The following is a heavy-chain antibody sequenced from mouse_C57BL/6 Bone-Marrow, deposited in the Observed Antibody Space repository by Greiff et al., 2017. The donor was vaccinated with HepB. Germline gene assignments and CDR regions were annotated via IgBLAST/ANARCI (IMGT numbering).Heavy chain of an antibody. CDR3: TRVMITKYYVDY. J-gene: IGHJ2*01. CDR2: ISSGGDYI. CDR1: GFPFSSYA. V-gene: IGHV5-9-1*02. Sequence: EVMLVESGEGLVKPGGSLKLSCAASGFPFSSYAMSWVRQTPEKRLEWVAYISSGGDYIYYADTVKGRCTISRDHARNTLYLQMSSLKSEATAMYYCTRVMITKYYVDYWGQGTTLTVSS. D-gene: IGHD2-4*01.